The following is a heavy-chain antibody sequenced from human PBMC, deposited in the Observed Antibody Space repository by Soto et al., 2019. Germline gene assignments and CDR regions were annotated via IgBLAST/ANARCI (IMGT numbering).Heavy chain of an antibody. J-gene: IGHJ4*02. V-gene: IGHV4-39*01. CDR3: ARHGQMTTVTSIDY. D-gene: IGHD4-4*01. CDR1: CGSISSSSYY. CDR2: IYYSGST. Sequence: SETLSLTCTVSCGSISSSSYYWGWIRQPPGKGLEWIGSIYYSGSTYYNPSLKSRVTISVDTSKNQFSLKLSSVTAADTAVYYCARHGQMTTVTSIDYWGQGTLVTVSS.